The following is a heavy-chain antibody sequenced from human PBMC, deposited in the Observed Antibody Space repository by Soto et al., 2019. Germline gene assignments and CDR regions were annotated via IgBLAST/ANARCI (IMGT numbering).Heavy chain of an antibody. J-gene: IGHJ4*02. D-gene: IGHD3-16*02. Sequence: QVQLVQSGAEVKKPGSSVKVSCKASGGTFSSYAISWVRQAPGQGLEWMGGIIPIFGTANYAKKFQGRVTITADESTSTAYMELSSLRSEDTAVYYCARGRDEEGMITFGGVIVWGQGTLVTVSS. CDR2: IIPIFGTA. CDR3: ARGRDEEGMITFGGVIV. CDR1: GGTFSSYA. V-gene: IGHV1-69*01.